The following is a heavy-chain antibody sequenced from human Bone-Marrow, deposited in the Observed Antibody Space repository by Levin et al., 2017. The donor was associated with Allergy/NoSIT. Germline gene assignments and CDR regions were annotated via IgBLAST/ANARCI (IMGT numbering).Heavy chain of an antibody. D-gene: IGHD4-23*01. CDR1: GFTLGNYW. Sequence: GGSLRLSCAASGFTLGNYWMSWVRQAPGKGLEWVASIKQDGDEKYYVDSVKGRFTISRDNAKNSLYLQMNNLRAEDTAVYYCARDPGGYDYWGQGTLVTASS. J-gene: IGHJ4*02. CDR3: ARDPGGYDY. CDR2: IKQDGDEK. V-gene: IGHV3-7*01.